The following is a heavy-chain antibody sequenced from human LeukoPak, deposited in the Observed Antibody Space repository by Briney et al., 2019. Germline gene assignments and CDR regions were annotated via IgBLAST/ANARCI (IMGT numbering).Heavy chain of an antibody. Sequence: GGSLRLSCTASGFGFSTYSMNWVRQAPGKGLEWVSYIVGSSSNIYYADSVKGRFTISRDNAKNPLYLQMDSLRAEDTAVYYCATDSPETAAFDYWGQGTLVTVSS. J-gene: IGHJ4*02. V-gene: IGHV3-48*04. D-gene: IGHD1-1*01. CDR1: GFGFSTYS. CDR3: ATDSPETAAFDY. CDR2: IVGSSSNI.